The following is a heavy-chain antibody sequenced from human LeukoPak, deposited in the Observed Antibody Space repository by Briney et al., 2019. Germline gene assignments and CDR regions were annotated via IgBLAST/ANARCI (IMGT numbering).Heavy chain of an antibody. CDR3: ARGRVVPGGDWFDP. CDR2: INHSGST. D-gene: IGHD2-2*01. J-gene: IGHJ5*02. V-gene: IGHV4-34*01. CDR1: GGSFGGYY. Sequence: SETLSLTCAVYGGSFGGYYWSWIRQPPGKGLEWIGEINHSGSTNYNPSLKSRVTISVDTSKNQFSLKLSSVTAADTAVYYCARGRVVPGGDWFDPWGQGTLVTVSS.